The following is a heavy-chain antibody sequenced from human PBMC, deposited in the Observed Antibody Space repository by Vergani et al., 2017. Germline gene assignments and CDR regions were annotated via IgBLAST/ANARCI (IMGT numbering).Heavy chain of an antibody. Sequence: QLQLQESGSGLVKPSQTLSLTCAVSGGSISSGGYSWSWIRQPPGKGLEWIGYIYHSGSTYYNPSLKSRVTISVDRSKNQFSLKLSSVTAADTAVYYCASIMRKIDYWGQGTLVTVSS. V-gene: IGHV4-30-2*01. CDR2: IYHSGST. J-gene: IGHJ4*02. D-gene: IGHD1-14*01. CDR1: GGSISSGGYS. CDR3: ASIMRKIDY.